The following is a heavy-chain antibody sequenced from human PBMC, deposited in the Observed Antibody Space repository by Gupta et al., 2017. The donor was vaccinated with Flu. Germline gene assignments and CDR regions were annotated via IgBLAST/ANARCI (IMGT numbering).Heavy chain of an antibody. V-gene: IGHV3-33*01. CDR3: AREQGTERFDF. D-gene: IGHD3/OR15-3a*01. CDR2: IWYDGTNK. CDR1: GFTFRNYG. J-gene: IGHJ4*01. Sequence: QVHLLESGGGVVQPGRSLRLSCPVSGFTFRNYGMHWVRPAPGKGLEWVALIWYDGTNKYYADPVKGRFTISRDNSNNTVYLQINSLRVEDTAVYYCAREQGTERFDFWGQGTLVTVSS.